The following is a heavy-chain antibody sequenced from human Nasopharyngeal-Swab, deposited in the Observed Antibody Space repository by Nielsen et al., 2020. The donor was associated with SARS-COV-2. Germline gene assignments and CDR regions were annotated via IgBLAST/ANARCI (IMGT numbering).Heavy chain of an antibody. Sequence: VRQAPGKGLEWVSSISSSSSYIYYADSVKGRFTISRDNAKNSLYLQMNSLRAEDTAVYYCARDISPYCSSTSCYGPFHYYYGMDVWGQGTTVTVSS. J-gene: IGHJ6*02. CDR3: ARDISPYCSSTSCYGPFHYYYGMDV. D-gene: IGHD2-2*01. CDR2: ISSSSSYI. V-gene: IGHV3-21*01.